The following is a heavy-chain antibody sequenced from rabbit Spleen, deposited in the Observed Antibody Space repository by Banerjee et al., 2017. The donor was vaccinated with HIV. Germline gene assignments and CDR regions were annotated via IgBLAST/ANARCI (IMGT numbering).Heavy chain of an antibody. CDR1: GSPFRASDV. J-gene: IGHJ4*01. V-gene: IGHV1S40*01. D-gene: IGHD8-1*01. CDR3: SRDWAGGSGRNFNL. CDR2: FNMATGKV. Sequence: GEDLMQAGGTITCTCRGPGSPFRASDVVCGARQAPGKGLEWIGCFNMATGKVCYASLSKGQFFIIKTSSTTVVLQMTSLTAADAATKFFSRDWAGGSGRNFNLWGQGTLVTVS.